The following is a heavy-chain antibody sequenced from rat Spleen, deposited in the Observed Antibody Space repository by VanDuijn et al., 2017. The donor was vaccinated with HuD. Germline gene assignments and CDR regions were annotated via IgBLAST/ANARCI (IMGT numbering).Heavy chain of an antibody. CDR1: GFTFSDYY. CDR2: ISYDGSST. Sequence: EVQLVESDGGLVQPGRSLKLSCAASGFTFSDYYMAWVRQAPTKGLEWVATISYDGSSTYYRDSVRGRFTISRDNAENTQYLQMDSMRSEDTATYYCARQAVTMMVLIPTHYFDCWGQGVMVTVSS. D-gene: IGHD1-12*02. J-gene: IGHJ2*01. V-gene: IGHV5-29*01. CDR3: ARQAVTMMVLIPTHYFDC.